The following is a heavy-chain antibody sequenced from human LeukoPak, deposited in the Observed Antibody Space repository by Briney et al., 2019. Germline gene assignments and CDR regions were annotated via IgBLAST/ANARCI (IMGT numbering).Heavy chain of an antibody. CDR3: AIGDWKDAFDI. V-gene: IGHV1-69*13. CDR2: IIPIFGTA. Sequence: SVKVSCKASGYTFTSYYMHWVRQAPGQGLEWMGGIIPIFGTANYAQKFQGRVTITADESTSTAYMELSSLRSEDTAVYYCAIGDWKDAFDIWGRGTMVTVSS. J-gene: IGHJ3*02. D-gene: IGHD1-1*01. CDR1: GYTFTSYY.